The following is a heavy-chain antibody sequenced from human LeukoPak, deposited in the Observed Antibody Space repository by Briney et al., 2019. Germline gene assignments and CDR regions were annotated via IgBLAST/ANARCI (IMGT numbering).Heavy chain of an antibody. V-gene: IGHV3-23*01. J-gene: IGHJ4*02. D-gene: IGHD2/OR15-2a*01. Sequence: GGSLRLSCVVSGITLSNYGMSWVRQAPGKGLEWVSGIRGEGGRKNYADSVKGRFTVSRDNSRNTMYLQMNSLRAEDTAVYFCAKRGVEIRGLLVIGYHKETSYFDHWGQGVLVTVST. CDR2: IRGEGGRK. CDR1: GITLSNYG. CDR3: AKRGVEIRGLLVIGYHKETSYFDH.